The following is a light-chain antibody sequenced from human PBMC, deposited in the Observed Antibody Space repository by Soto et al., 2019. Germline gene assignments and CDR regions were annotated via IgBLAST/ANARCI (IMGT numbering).Light chain of an antibody. CDR2: AAS. Sequence: IQLTQSPSSLPASVGDRVTITCRASQVISNYLAWYQQKPGDAPKLLIYAASTLQSGVPSRFSGSGSGTDFTLTISSLQPEDFATYYCQQLNSFQTFGQGTKVDIK. CDR1: QVISNY. J-gene: IGKJ1*01. V-gene: IGKV1-9*01. CDR3: QQLNSFQT.